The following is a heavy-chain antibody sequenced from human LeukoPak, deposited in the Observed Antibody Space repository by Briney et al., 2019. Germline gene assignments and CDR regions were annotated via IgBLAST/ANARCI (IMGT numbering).Heavy chain of an antibody. V-gene: IGHV3-23*01. CDR1: GFTFSSYA. CDR3: AKEVIDYGDYSYYFDY. J-gene: IGHJ4*02. Sequence: GGSLRLSCAPSGFTFSSYAMSWVRQAPGRGLEWVSAISGSGGSTYYADSVKGRFANSRDNSKNTLYLQMNSLRAEDTAVYYCAKEVIDYGDYSYYFDYWGQGTLVTVSS. D-gene: IGHD4-17*01. CDR2: ISGSGGST.